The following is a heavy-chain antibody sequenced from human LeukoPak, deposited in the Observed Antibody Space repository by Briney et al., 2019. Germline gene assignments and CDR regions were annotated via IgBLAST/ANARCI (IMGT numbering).Heavy chain of an antibody. CDR3: ARDSSWYGSDY. V-gene: IGHV4-30-2*01. CDR1: GGSISSGGDY. CDR2: IYHSGST. Sequence: SQTLSLTCTVSGGSISSGGDYWSWIRQPPGKGLEWIGYIYHSGSTYYNPSLKSRVTISVDRSKNQFSLKLSSVTAADTAVYYCARDSSWYGSDYWGQGTLVTVSS. J-gene: IGHJ4*02. D-gene: IGHD6-13*01.